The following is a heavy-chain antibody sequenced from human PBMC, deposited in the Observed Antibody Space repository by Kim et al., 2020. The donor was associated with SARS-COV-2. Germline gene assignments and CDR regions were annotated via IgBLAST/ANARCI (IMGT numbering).Heavy chain of an antibody. J-gene: IGHJ3*02. D-gene: IGHD2-15*01. CDR2: I. CDR3: ARSVANDAFDI. Sequence: IYYADSVKGRFTISRDNAKNSLYLQMNSLRAEDTAVYYCARSVANDAFDIWGQGTMVTVSS. V-gene: IGHV3-21*01.